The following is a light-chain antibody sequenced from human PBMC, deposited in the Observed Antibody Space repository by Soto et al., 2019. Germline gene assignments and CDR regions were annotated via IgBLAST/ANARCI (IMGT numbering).Light chain of an antibody. CDR2: AES. CDR1: QSVSSN. J-gene: IGKJ1*01. CDR3: QQYNDWPRT. Sequence: EIVMTQSPATLSVSPGERATLSCRASQSVSSNLAWYHQKPGQAPRIVIYAESTRATGIPDRLSGSGSGTEFNLTISRLQSEDFVVYYCQQYNDWPRTCGQGTKVDIK. V-gene: IGKV3-15*01.